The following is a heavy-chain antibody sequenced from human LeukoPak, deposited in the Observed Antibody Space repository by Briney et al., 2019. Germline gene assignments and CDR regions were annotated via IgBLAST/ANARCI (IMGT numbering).Heavy chain of an antibody. Sequence: PGGSLRLSCAASGFTFSSYAMSWVRQAPGKGLEWVSAISGSGGSTYYADSVKGRFTISRDNSKNTLYLQMNSLRAEDTAVYYCARWGPTAIAAAGRHFDYWGQGTLVTVSS. J-gene: IGHJ4*02. CDR3: ARWGPTAIAAAGRHFDY. V-gene: IGHV3-23*01. D-gene: IGHD6-13*01. CDR1: GFTFSSYA. CDR2: ISGSGGST.